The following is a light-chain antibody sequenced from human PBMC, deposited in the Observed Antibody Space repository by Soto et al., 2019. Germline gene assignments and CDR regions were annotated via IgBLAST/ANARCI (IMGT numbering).Light chain of an antibody. J-gene: IGKJ1*01. V-gene: IGKV3-20*01. Sequence: VLTQSPGTLSLSPGERSTLPCRASQTVSSRYLAWYQQKPGQAPSLLIFGASNRATGIPDRFSGSGSGTDFNFTIGRLEPEDFAMYYCQQYSDSPPTFGQGTKVDIK. CDR3: QQYSDSPPT. CDR1: QTVSSRY. CDR2: GAS.